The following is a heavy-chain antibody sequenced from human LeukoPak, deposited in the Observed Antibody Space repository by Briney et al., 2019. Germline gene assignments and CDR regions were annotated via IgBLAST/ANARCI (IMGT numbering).Heavy chain of an antibody. CDR3: ARRDYVWGSYRY. J-gene: IGHJ4*02. D-gene: IGHD3-16*02. CDR1: GGSSSGYY. CDR2: INHSGST. Sequence: SETLSLTCAAYGGSSSGYYWSWIRQPPGKGLEWIGEINHSGSTNYNPSLKSRVTISVDTSKNQFSLKLSSVTAADTAVYYCARRDYVWGSYRYWGQGTLVTVSS. V-gene: IGHV4-34*01.